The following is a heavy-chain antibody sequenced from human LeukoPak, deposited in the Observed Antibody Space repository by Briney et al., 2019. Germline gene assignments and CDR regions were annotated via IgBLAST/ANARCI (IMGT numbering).Heavy chain of an antibody. J-gene: IGHJ4*02. D-gene: IGHD6-19*01. CDR3: AKDLLQWLAYFDY. Sequence: GGSLRLSCAASGFTFSSYAMSWVRQAPGKGLEWVSAISGSGGSTYYADSVKGRFTISRDNSKNTLYLQKNSLRAEDTAVYYCAKDLLQWLAYFDYWGQGTLVTVSS. CDR2: ISGSGGST. CDR1: GFTFSSYA. V-gene: IGHV3-23*01.